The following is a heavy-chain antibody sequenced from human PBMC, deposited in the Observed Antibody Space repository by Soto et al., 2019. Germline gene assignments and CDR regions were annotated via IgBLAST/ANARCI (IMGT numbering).Heavy chain of an antibody. CDR3: SKDGAPDYYGSGSYFTLFDY. CDR1: GFTFSSYG. Sequence: GGSLRLSCAASGFTFSSYGMHWVRQAPGKGLEWVAVIPYDGSNKYYADSVKGRFTISRDNSKNTLYLQMNSLRAEDTDVYYCSKDGAPDYYGSGSYFTLFDYWGQGTLVTVSS. D-gene: IGHD3-10*01. J-gene: IGHJ4*02. V-gene: IGHV3-30*18. CDR2: IPYDGSNK.